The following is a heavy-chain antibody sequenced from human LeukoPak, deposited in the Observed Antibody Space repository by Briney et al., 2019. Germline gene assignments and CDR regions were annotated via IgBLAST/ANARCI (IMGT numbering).Heavy chain of an antibody. CDR3: ATSGGFVLPNAITGNWYMDV. Sequence: GRSLRLSCGASGFTFSDYSMNWVRQAPGKGLAWVASITSAGGYTYYADSVKGRFTISRDNAQNSLFLQMNSPRAEDTAVYFCATSGGFVLPNAITGNWYMDVWGRGTSVTVSS. CDR2: ITSAGGYT. V-gene: IGHV3-21*01. J-gene: IGHJ6*03. D-gene: IGHD2-2*01. CDR1: GFTFSDYS.